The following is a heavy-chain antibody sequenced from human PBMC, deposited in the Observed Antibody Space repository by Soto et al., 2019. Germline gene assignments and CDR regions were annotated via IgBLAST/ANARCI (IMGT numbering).Heavy chain of an antibody. CDR3: ARDMSTNYVNHLDL. D-gene: IGHD3-16*01. Sequence: GGSLRLSCAASGFSFKDYYMTWMRQTPEKGLEWISTITSSGGNAYYAASVKGRVTISRDNAHNSLYLQMSGLRAEDTALYYCARDMSTNYVNHLDLWGQGTLVTVSS. CDR1: GFSFKDYY. J-gene: IGHJ5*02. CDR2: ITSSGGNA. V-gene: IGHV3-11*01.